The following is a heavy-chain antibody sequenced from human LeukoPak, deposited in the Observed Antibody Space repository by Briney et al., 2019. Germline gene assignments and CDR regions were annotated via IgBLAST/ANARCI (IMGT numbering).Heavy chain of an antibody. CDR1: GFAFTSYT. D-gene: IGHD6-13*01. V-gene: IGHV3-23*01. Sequence: GGSLRLSCAASGFAFTSYTMSWVRQAPGKGLEWVSSISGAGGSTYYADSVKGRFTISRDNSKNTLYPQMNSLRAEDTAVYYCARDPPQPGITAAGYFDLWGRGTLVTVSS. CDR3: ARDPPQPGITAAGYFDL. CDR2: ISGAGGST. J-gene: IGHJ2*01.